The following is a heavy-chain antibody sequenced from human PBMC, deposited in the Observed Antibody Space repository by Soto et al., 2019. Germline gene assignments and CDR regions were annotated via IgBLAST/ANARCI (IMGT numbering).Heavy chain of an antibody. CDR3: ARDVRKQLWVEGLNAMDV. V-gene: IGHV1-18*03. J-gene: IGHJ6*02. CDR1: GYTFTTYG. Sequence: QIQLVQSGPEVKKPGASVKVSCKASGYTFTTYGISWVRLAPGQGLEWMGRISGYNGQTNYGQKFRGRITITTDTSTSAAYMELRSLTSDDMAIYYCARDVRKQLWVEGLNAMDVWGQGTTVTVSS. D-gene: IGHD5-18*01. CDR2: ISGYNGQT.